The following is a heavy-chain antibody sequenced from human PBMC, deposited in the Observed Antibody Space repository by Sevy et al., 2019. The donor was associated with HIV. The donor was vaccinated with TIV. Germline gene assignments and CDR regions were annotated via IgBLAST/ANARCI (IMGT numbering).Heavy chain of an antibody. CDR3: AREGCSKPHDY. D-gene: IGHD2-2*01. V-gene: IGHV3-23*01. J-gene: IGHJ4*02. CDR2: FSFGCGKI. CDR1: GFTFSCYA. Sequence: GGSLRLSCAASGFTFSCYAMSWVRQAPGKGLEWVSTFSFGCGKINYADSVKGRFTISRDNSKNTLYLQMNSLRAEDTAVYYCAREGCSKPHDYWGQGTLVTVSS.